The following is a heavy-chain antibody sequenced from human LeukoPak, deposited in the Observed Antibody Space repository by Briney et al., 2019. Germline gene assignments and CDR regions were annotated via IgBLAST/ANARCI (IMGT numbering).Heavy chain of an antibody. CDR3: ARTGYSSGFDP. CDR1: GGSISSYY. D-gene: IGHD6-19*01. J-gene: IGHJ5*02. CDR2: IYYSGST. V-gene: IGHV4-59*01. Sequence: SQTLSLTCTVSGGSISSYYWSWIRQPPGKGLEWIGCIYYSGSTNYNPSLKSRVTISVDTSKNQFSLKLSSVTAADTAVYYCARTGYSSGFDPWGQGTLVTVSS.